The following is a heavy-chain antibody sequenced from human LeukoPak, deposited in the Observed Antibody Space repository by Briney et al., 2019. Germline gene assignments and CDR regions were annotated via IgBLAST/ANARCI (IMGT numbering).Heavy chain of an antibody. J-gene: IGHJ5*02. V-gene: IGHV1-18*01. CDR1: GYTFTSYG. CDR3: ARTHLLLGLYNWFDP. Sequence: ASVKVSCKASGYTFTSYGISWVRQAPGQGLEWMGWISAYNGNTNYAQKLQGRVTMTTDTSTSTAYMELRSLRSDDTAVYYCARTHLLLGLYNWFDPWGQGTLVTVSS. D-gene: IGHD3-22*01. CDR2: ISAYNGNT.